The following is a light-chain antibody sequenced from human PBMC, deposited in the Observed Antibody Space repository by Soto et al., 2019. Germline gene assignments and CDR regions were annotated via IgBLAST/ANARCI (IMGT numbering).Light chain of an antibody. V-gene: IGKV3-11*01. J-gene: IGKJ2*01. CDR2: DAS. CDR1: QSVSSY. CDR3: QQRSNWPT. Sequence: EIVLTQSPATLSLSPGERATLSCRASQSVSSYLTWYQQKPGQAPRLLIYDASSRATGIPARFSGSGSGTDFTLTISSLEPKDFAVYYCQQRSNWPTFGQGTKLEIK.